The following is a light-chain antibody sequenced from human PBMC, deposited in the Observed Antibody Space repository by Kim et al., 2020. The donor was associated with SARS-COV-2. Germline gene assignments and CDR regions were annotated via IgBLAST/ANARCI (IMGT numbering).Light chain of an antibody. Sequence: GQTVTISCSGRRSNVGNNPVTWFQQVPGTAPKLLMSNDNPRPSGVPDRFSASKSGTSASLAISGLQSEDEAVYYCASWDGGLSGRVFGGGTQLTVL. CDR2: NDN. V-gene: IGLV1-44*01. CDR3: ASWDGGLSGRV. J-gene: IGLJ3*02. CDR1: RSNVGNNP.